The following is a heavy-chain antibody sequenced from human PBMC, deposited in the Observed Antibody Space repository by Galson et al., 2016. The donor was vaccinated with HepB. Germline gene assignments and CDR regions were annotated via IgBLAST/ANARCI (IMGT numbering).Heavy chain of an antibody. Sequence: SVKVSCKASGYTFINYGIIWVRQAPGQGLEWMGWISTYAGDTLYEGKFQGRISMTTETSTNTVYMELGSLTSDDTAIYYCARDPGIAATGPDYWGQGTLVTVSS. CDR2: ISTYAGDT. J-gene: IGHJ4*02. V-gene: IGHV1-18*01. CDR1: GYTFINYG. CDR3: ARDPGIAATGPDY. D-gene: IGHD6-13*01.